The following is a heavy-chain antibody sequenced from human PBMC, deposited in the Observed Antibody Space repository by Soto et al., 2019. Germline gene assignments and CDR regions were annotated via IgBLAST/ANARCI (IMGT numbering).Heavy chain of an antibody. V-gene: IGHV2-70*11. CDR2: IDWDDDK. CDR3: ARDSVALYYYYYGMDV. J-gene: IGHJ6*02. D-gene: IGHD2-21*01. CDR1: GFSLSTSGMC. Sequence: SCPTLVNPTQTLTLTCTFSGFSLSTSGMCVSWIRQPPGKALEWLARIDWDDDKYYSTSLKTRLTISKDTSKNQVVLTMTNMDPVDTATYYCARDSVALYYYYYGMDVWGQGTTVNVSS.